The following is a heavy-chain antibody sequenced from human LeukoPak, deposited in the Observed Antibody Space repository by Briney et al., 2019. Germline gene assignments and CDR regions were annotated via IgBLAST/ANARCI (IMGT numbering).Heavy chain of an antibody. J-gene: IGHJ5*02. CDR3: ARGAGSSWSAWFDP. CDR2: IYHSGST. V-gene: IGHV4-38-2*01. CDR1: GYSISSGYY. D-gene: IGHD6-13*01. Sequence: PSETQSLTCAVSGYSISSGYYWGWIRQPPGKGLEWIGSIYHSGSTYYNPSLKSRVTISVDTSKNQFSLKLSSVTAADTAVYYCARGAGSSWSAWFDPWGQGTLVTVSS.